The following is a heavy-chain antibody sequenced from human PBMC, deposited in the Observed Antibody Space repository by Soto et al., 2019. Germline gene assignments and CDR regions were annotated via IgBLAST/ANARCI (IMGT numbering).Heavy chain of an antibody. D-gene: IGHD2-15*01. V-gene: IGHV3-74*01. CDR1: GFTFSNYW. CDR3: VRTSLVVAVATREDF. Sequence: EVQLVESGGGLVQPGASLRLSCAASGFTFSNYWMHWVRQAPGKGLVWVSRIDSDGSRITYADFVKGRFTISRDNAKNTVYLHMNSLTAEGTAVYYCVRTSLVVAVATREDFWGQGTLVTVSS. J-gene: IGHJ4*02. CDR2: IDSDGSRI.